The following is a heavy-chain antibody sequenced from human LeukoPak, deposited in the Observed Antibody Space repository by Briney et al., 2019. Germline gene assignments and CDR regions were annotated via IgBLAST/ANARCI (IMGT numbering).Heavy chain of an antibody. J-gene: IGHJ6*02. CDR2: ISGSGGST. Sequence: GGSLRLSCAASGFTFTTYAMAWVRQAPGKGLEWVSAISGSGGSTYYADSVKGRFTISRDNSKNTLYLQMKSLRAEDTALYYCAKDLSYGMDVWGQGTTATVSS. CDR3: AKDLSYGMDV. D-gene: IGHD3-9*01. V-gene: IGHV3-23*01. CDR1: GFTFTTYA.